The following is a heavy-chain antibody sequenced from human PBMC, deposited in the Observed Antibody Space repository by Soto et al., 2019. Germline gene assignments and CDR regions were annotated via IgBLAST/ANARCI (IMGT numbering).Heavy chain of an antibody. CDR3: ARDKGGWPDY. J-gene: IGHJ4*02. CDR2: IYYTGST. D-gene: IGHD1-26*01. CDR1: GGSLSTYY. Sequence: QVQLQESGPGLVKPSETLSLTCTVSGGSLSTYYWSWIRQPPGKGLEWIGYIYYTGSTHYNPSLKSRVSISLYTSKNHFSLQLTSVTAADTAVYYCARDKGGWPDYWGQGTLVTVSS. V-gene: IGHV4-59*01.